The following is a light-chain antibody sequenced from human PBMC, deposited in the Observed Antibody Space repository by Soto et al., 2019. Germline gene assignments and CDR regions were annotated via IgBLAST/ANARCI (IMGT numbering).Light chain of an antibody. Sequence: QLVLTQSPSASASLGASVKLTCTLSSGPSNYAIAWHQQQPEKGPRFLMKLNSDGSHSKGDGIPDRFSGSSSGAERYLTISTLQSEDEADYYCQTWVTGIHIFGGGTKLTVL. CDR2: LNSDGSH. CDR1: SGPSNYA. CDR3: QTWVTGIHI. V-gene: IGLV4-69*01. J-gene: IGLJ2*01.